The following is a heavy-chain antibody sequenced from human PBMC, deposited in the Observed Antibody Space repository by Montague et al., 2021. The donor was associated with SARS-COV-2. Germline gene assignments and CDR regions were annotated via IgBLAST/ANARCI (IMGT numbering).Heavy chain of an antibody. CDR3: ARHPYILPGYAYFDF. D-gene: IGHD3-9*01. Sequence: SETLSLTCTVSGDSISNYYWSWIRRPPGKGLEWLGYIYYSGSTNYNPSLKSRVTISVDTSKNQFSLRLSSVTAADTAVYFCARHPYILPGYAYFDFWGQGSRVIVSS. CDR2: IYYSGST. CDR1: GDSISNYY. J-gene: IGHJ4*02. V-gene: IGHV4-59*08.